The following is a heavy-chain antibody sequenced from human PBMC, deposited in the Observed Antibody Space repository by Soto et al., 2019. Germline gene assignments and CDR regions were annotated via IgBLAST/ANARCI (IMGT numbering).Heavy chain of an antibody. CDR3: ANQKIRFSVAGTLYGLGV. CDR2: ISSTSGTI. J-gene: IGHJ6*02. D-gene: IGHD6-19*01. CDR1: GFVFSTYS. Sequence: GGSLRLSCEASGFVFSTYSMNWVRQAPGKGLEWISYISSTSGTIYYADSVKGRFTIFRDNAKNSLFLQMNGLRDDDTAVYYCANQKIRFSVAGTLYGLGVWGQGTTVTVSS. V-gene: IGHV3-48*02.